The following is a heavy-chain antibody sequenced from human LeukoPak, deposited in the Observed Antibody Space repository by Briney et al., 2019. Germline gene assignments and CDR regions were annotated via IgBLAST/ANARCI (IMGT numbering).Heavy chain of an antibody. CDR3: ARVARRTYCSGGTCPFDY. D-gene: IGHD2-15*01. CDR2: ISSSGTTI. V-gene: IGHV3-48*03. Sequence: GGSLRLSCAASGFTFSSYEMNWVRQAPGKGLEWVSYISSSGTTIYYADSVKGRFTISRDNAKNSLYLQMNSLRAEDTAVYYCARVARRTYCSGGTCPFDYWGQGTLVTVSS. J-gene: IGHJ4*02. CDR1: GFTFSSYE.